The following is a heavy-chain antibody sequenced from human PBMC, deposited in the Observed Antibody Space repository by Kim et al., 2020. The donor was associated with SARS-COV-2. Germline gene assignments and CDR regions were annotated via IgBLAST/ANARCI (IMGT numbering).Heavy chain of an antibody. D-gene: IGHD1-26*01. CDR1: GGSISSSSYY. Sequence: SETLSLTCTVSGGSISSSSYYWGWIRQPPGKGLEWIGSIYYSGSTYYNPSLKSRVTISVDTSKNQFSLKLSSVTAADTAVYYCARPLAAYSGSYEVYNWFDPWGQGTLVTVSS. CDR2: IYYSGST. CDR3: ARPLAAYSGSYEVYNWFDP. V-gene: IGHV4-39*01. J-gene: IGHJ5*02.